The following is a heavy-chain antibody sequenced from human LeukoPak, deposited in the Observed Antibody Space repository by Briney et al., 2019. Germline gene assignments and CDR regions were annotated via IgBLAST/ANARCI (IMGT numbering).Heavy chain of an antibody. CDR3: ARDPHHKIGFDP. J-gene: IGHJ5*02. CDR1: GGTFSSYA. D-gene: IGHD2/OR15-2a*01. CDR2: IIPIFGTA. Sequence: SVKVSCKASGGTFSSYAISWVRQAPGQGPEWMGGIIPIFGTANYAQKFQGRVTITTDESTSTAYMELSSLRSEDTAVYYCARDPHHKIGFDPWGQGTLVTVSS. V-gene: IGHV1-69*05.